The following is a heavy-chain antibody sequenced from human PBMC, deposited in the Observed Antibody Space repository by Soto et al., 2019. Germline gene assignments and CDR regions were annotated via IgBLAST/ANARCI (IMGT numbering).Heavy chain of an antibody. CDR1: GGSVNNANYF. CDR3: ARDADYGGSRGGMDV. V-gene: IGHV4-31*03. Sequence: QVRLEESGPGLVKPSETLSLICSVSGGSVNNANYFWNWIRHHPENGLEWIGYIYYSGSTRYNPSFKARANLSIDTSKNQFSLRLNSVPVADTAVYFCARDADYGGSRGGMDVWGRGTTVTVSS. D-gene: IGHD4-17*01. CDR2: IYYSGST. J-gene: IGHJ6*02.